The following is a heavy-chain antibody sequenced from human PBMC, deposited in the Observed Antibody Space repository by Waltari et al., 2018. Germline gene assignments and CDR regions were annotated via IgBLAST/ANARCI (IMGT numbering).Heavy chain of an antibody. J-gene: IGHJ3*02. CDR1: GYTLTELS. CDR3: ATYSFSSGSYFYAFDI. V-gene: IGHV1-24*01. CDR2: FDPEDGET. Sequence: QVQLVQSGAEVKKPGASVRVSCKVSGYTLTELSMHWVRQAPGKGLEWMGGFDPEDGETIYAQKFQGRVTMTEDTSTDTAYMELSSLRSEDTAVYYCATYSFSSGSYFYAFDIWGQGTMVTVSS. D-gene: IGHD1-26*01.